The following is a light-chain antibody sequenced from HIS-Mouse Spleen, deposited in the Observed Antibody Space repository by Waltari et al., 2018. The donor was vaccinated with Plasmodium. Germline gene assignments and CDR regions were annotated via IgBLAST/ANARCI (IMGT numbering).Light chain of an antibody. CDR1: ALPKKY. V-gene: IGLV3-10*01. CDR2: EDS. Sequence: SYELTQPPSVSVSPGQTARITCPGDALPKKYAYWYQQKSGQAPVLVIYEDSKRPSGIPAMFSGSSSGTMATLTISGAQVEDEADYYCYSTDSSGNHRVFGGGTKLTVL. J-gene: IGLJ3*02. CDR3: YSTDSSGNHRV.